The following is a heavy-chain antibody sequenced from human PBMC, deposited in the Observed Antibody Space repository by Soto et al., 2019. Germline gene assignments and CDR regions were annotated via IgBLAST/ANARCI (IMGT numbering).Heavy chain of an antibody. CDR3: ARVIAVASGAFDI. D-gene: IGHD6-19*01. CDR2: ISAYNGNT. CDR1: GYTLSHYG. V-gene: IGHV1-18*01. J-gene: IGHJ3*02. Sequence: ASVKVSCKASGYTLSHYGIRWVRQAPGQGLEWMGWISAYNGNTNYAQKLQGRVTMTTDTSTSTAYMELRSLRSDDTAVYYCARVIAVASGAFDIWGQGTMVTVSS.